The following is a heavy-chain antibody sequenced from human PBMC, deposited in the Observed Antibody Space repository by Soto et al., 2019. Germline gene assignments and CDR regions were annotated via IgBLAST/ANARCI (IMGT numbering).Heavy chain of an antibody. CDR3: ARMTDYDFWSGYYRRWFDP. J-gene: IGHJ5*02. CDR1: GFTVSSNY. Sequence: GGSLRLSCAASGFTVSSNYMSWVRQAPGKGLEWVSVIYSGGSTYYADSVKGRFTISRDNAKNTLYLQMNSLRAEDTAVYYCARMTDYDFWSGYYRRWFDPWGQGTLVTVSS. D-gene: IGHD3-3*01. CDR2: IYSGGST. V-gene: IGHV3-66*01.